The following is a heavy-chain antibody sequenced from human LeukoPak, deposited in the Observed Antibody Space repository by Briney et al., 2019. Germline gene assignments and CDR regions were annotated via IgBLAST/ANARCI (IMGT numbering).Heavy chain of an antibody. J-gene: IGHJ5*01. CDR3: VRWKENWFDC. CDR2: IIPIFGTA. V-gene: IGHV1-69*05. Sequence: APVNVSCKASGRTFISYVISWVRQAPGQGLEGMGGIIPIFGTANSAHKLHVRVTNTTDQSTTTASMDLSNRRAGDTAVCSCVRWKENWFDCWGQGTLVTVSS. D-gene: IGHD1-1*01. CDR1: GRTFISYV.